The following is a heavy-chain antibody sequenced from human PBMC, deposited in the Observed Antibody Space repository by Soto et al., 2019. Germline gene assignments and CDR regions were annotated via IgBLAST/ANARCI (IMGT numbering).Heavy chain of an antibody. CDR3: VKEGKMGVEGFDF. Sequence: EMQLLESGGDLVQPGGSLRLSCATSGFTFSDHAMHWVRQAPGEGLEWVSGIRGDLVTTPYADSVKGRFTISRDNSKNTLYLKMNSMRAEDTAIYYCVKEGKMGVEGFDFWGQGTLVTVSS. CDR2: IRGDLVTT. J-gene: IGHJ4*02. CDR1: GFTFSDHA. V-gene: IGHV3-23*01. D-gene: IGHD1-26*01.